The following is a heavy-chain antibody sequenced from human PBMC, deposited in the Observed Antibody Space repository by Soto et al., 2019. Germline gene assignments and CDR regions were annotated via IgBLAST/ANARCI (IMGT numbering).Heavy chain of an antibody. J-gene: IGHJ4*02. V-gene: IGHV1-8*02. Sequence: ASVKVSCRASGYTFSSYDVYWVRQASGQGLEWMGYLDPNSGKTEYAQKFQGRVTMTRDTSTSTVYMELGNLRSEDTAVYYCARKAYCSGGACYLFDHWGQGTLVTVSS. D-gene: IGHD2-15*01. CDR2: LDPNSGKT. CDR3: ARKAYCSGGACYLFDH. CDR1: GYTFSSYD.